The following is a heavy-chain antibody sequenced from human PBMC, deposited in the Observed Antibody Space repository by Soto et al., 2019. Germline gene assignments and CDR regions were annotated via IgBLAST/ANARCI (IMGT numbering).Heavy chain of an antibody. CDR3: AKGDWSRFDH. CDR1: GFTFSSYA. Sequence: EVQLLESGGGLVQPGGSLRLSCAASGFTFSSYAMSWVRQAPGKWLEWVSAISGSGGSTYYAYPGTGRFTITRDNSKNTLYRHRTSLRADDTAVYYCAKGDWSRFDHWGQGNLVTVAA. CDR2: ISGSGGST. D-gene: IGHD2-21*02. V-gene: IGHV3-23*01. J-gene: IGHJ5*02.